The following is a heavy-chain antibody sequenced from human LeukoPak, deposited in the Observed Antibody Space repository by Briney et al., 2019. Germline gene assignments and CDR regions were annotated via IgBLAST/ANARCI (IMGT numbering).Heavy chain of an antibody. CDR1: GFTFSSYA. V-gene: IGHV3-23*01. CDR3: AKDPNDILQENWFDY. J-gene: IGHJ5*01. CDR2: ISGSGGST. D-gene: IGHD3-9*01. Sequence: PGGSLRLSCAASGFTFSSYAMSWVRQAPGKGLEWVSAISGSGGSTYYADSVKGRFTISRDNSKNTLYLQMSSLRAEDTAVYYCAKDPNDILQENWFDYWGREPWSPSPQ.